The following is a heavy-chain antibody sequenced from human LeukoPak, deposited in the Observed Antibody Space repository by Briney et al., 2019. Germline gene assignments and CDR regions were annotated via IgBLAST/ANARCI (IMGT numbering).Heavy chain of an antibody. D-gene: IGHD6-6*01. CDR2: INWNGGST. Sequence: GGSLRLSCAASGFTFDDYGMSWVRQAPGKGLEWVSGINWNGGSTAYADSVKGRLTISRDNAKNSLYLQMNSLRAEDTAFYYCARDLWRSSSSQLATFDYWGQRTLVTVSS. CDR1: GFTFDDYG. V-gene: IGHV3-20*04. J-gene: IGHJ4*02. CDR3: ARDLWRSSSSQLATFDY.